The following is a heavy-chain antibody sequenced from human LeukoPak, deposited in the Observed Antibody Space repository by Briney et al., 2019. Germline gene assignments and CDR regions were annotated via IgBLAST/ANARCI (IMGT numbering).Heavy chain of an antibody. CDR1: GFTFTTYW. D-gene: IGHD6-19*01. CDR2: ISSSSSYI. J-gene: IGHJ4*02. Sequence: GESLRLSCAASGFTFTTYWMTWVRQAPGKGLEWVSSISSSSSYIYYADSVKGRFTISRDNAKNSLNLQMNSLRAEDTAVYYCARDRPSRYSSGWEPYYFDYWGQGTLVTVSS. V-gene: IGHV3-21*01. CDR3: ARDRPSRYSSGWEPYYFDY.